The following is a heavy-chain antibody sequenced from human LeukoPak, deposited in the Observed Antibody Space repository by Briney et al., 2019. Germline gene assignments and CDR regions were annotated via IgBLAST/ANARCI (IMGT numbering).Heavy chain of an antibody. CDR3: ARDPAPPISSSWSYFDY. CDR1: GFTVSSNY. J-gene: IGHJ4*02. V-gene: IGHV3-66*01. Sequence: GGSLRLSCAASGFTVSSNYMSWVRQAPGKGLEWVSVIYSGGSTYYADSVKGRLTISRDNSKNTLYLQMNSLRAEDTAVYYCARDPAPPISSSWSYFDYWGQGTLVTVSS. D-gene: IGHD6-13*01. CDR2: IYSGGST.